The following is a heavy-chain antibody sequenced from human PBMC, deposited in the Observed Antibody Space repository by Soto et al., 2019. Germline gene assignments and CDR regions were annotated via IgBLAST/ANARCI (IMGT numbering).Heavy chain of an antibody. J-gene: IGHJ5*02. V-gene: IGHV1-18*01. D-gene: IGHD3-3*01. CDR1: GYTFTSYG. Sequence: ASVKASCKASGYTFTSYGISWVRQAPGQGLEWMGWISAYNGNTNYAQKLQGRVTMTTDTSTSTAYMELRSLRSDDTAVYYCARVPYYDFWSGPNWFDPWGQGTLVTVSS. CDR3: ARVPYYDFWSGPNWFDP. CDR2: ISAYNGNT.